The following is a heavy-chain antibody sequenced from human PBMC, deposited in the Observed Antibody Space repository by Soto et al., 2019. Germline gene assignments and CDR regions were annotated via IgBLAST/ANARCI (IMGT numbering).Heavy chain of an antibody. CDR2: IKRKTDDGTT. V-gene: IGHV3-15*07. J-gene: IGHJ4*02. CDR1: SVSNAW. D-gene: IGHD2-21*02. Sequence: SVSNAWMTWVRQAPGKGLEWVGRIKRKTDDGTTDYAAPVKGRFTISRDDSKNTLDLQMNSLKTEDTAVYYCTASIVVVTAPSDYWGQGTLVSVSS. CDR3: TASIVVVTAPSDY.